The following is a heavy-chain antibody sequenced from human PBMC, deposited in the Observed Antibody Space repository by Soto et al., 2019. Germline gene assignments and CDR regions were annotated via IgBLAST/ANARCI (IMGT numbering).Heavy chain of an antibody. Sequence: SETLSLTCTVSYGSISSGGYYWSWIRQHPGKGLEWIGYIYYSGSTYYNPSLKSRVTISVDTSKNQFSLKLSSVTAADTAVYYCARASSTRGYSYGYWFDPWGQGTLVTVSS. V-gene: IGHV4-31*03. J-gene: IGHJ5*02. CDR3: ARASSTRGYSYGYWFDP. D-gene: IGHD5-18*01. CDR1: YGSISSGGYY. CDR2: IYYSGST.